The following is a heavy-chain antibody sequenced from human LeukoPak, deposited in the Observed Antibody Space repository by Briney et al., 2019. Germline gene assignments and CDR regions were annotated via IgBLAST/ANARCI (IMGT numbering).Heavy chain of an antibody. D-gene: IGHD6-19*01. Sequence: GGSLRLSCAASGFTFSSYWMSWVRQAPGKGLEWVANIKQDGSEKYYVDSVKGRFTISRDNSKNTLYLQMNSLRAEDTAVYYCAKDQWLVHIFDYWGQGTLVTVSS. CDR3: AKDQWLVHIFDY. J-gene: IGHJ4*02. CDR2: IKQDGSEK. CDR1: GFTFSSYW. V-gene: IGHV3-7*03.